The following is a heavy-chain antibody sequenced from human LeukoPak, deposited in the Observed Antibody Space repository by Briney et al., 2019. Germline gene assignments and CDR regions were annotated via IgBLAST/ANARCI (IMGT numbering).Heavy chain of an antibody. CDR1: GFSFSSYV. D-gene: IGHD1-1*01. Sequence: PGGSLRLSCAASGFSFSSYVTSWVRQAPGKGLEWVSAIRGSGDSTYYADSVKGRFTISRDNSENTLYLQMNSLRAEDTAVYYCAKMVTGFPNWFDPWGQGTLVTVSS. J-gene: IGHJ5*02. CDR2: IRGSGDST. CDR3: AKMVTGFPNWFDP. V-gene: IGHV3-23*01.